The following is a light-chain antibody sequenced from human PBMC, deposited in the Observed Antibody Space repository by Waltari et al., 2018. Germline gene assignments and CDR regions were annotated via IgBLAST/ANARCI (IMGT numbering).Light chain of an antibody. Sequence: EIMLTQSPGTLSLSPGERATLSCRASQSISRYLAWYQHKPGQAPRLLIYDGSSRATGIPDRFSGSGSGTDFSLTISRLEPEDFAVYYCQKYGTLPATFGQGTKVEIK. CDR1: QSISRY. J-gene: IGKJ1*01. CDR3: QKYGTLPAT. V-gene: IGKV3-20*01. CDR2: DGS.